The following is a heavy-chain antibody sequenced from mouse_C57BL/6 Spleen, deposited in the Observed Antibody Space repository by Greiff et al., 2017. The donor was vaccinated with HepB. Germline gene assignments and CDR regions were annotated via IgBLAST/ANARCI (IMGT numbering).Heavy chain of an antibody. CDR1: GYTFTSYW. Sequence: QVQLQQSGAELVKPGASVKMSCKASGYTFTSYWITWVKQRPGQGLEWIGDIYPGSGSTNYNEKFKSKATLTVDTSSSTAYMQLSSLTSEDSAVYYCARGAYYSNPSYAMDYWGQGTSVTVSS. D-gene: IGHD2-5*01. CDR2: IYPGSGST. CDR3: ARGAYYSNPSYAMDY. V-gene: IGHV1-55*01. J-gene: IGHJ4*01.